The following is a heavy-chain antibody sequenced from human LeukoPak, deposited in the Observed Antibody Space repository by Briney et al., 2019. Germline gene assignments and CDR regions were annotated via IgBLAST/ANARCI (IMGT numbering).Heavy chain of an antibody. CDR1: GYTFTGYY. CDR2: INPNSGGT. V-gene: IGHV1-2*02. D-gene: IGHD3-22*01. J-gene: IGHJ4*02. CDR3: ARDLSYDSSGYPYPEPYYFDY. Sequence: GASVKVSCKASGYTFTGYYIHWVRQAPGQGLEWMGWINPNSGGTNYAQKFQGRVTMTRDTSISTAYMELSRLNSDDTAVYYCARDLSYDSSGYPYPEPYYFDYWGQGTLVTVSS.